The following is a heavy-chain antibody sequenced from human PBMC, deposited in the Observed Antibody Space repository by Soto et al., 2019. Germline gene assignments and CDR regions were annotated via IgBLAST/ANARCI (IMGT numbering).Heavy chain of an antibody. CDR1: GGSISGGVYY. CDR2: IFDSGST. J-gene: IGHJ2*01. D-gene: IGHD4-17*01. V-gene: IGHV4-30-4*01. Sequence: QVQLQESGPGLVNPSQTLSLTCTVSGGSISGGVYYWGWIRQPPGKGLEWIGYIFDSGSTYYNPSLKSRVTIPVDTSKNQFSLRLSSVTAADTAVYYCAREIIPLTTDWYFDLWGRGTLVTVSS. CDR3: AREIIPLTTDWYFDL.